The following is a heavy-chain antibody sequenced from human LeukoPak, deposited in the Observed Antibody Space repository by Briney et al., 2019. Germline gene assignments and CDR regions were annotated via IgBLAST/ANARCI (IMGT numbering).Heavy chain of an antibody. CDR2: ISGSDSST. V-gene: IGHV3-23*01. Sequence: GGSLRLSCAASGFTFSSSAMSWVRQAPGKGLEWVSTISGSDSSTYYADSVKGRFTISRDNSKNTLYLQMNSLRADDTAVYYCAKELPPHSSGYYGDAFDIWGQGTMVTVSS. J-gene: IGHJ3*02. CDR3: AKELPPHSSGYYGDAFDI. CDR1: GFTFSSSA. D-gene: IGHD3-22*01.